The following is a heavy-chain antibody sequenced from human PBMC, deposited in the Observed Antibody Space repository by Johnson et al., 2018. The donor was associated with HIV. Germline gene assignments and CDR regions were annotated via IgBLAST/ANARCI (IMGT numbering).Heavy chain of an antibody. CDR2: ISGTGGST. V-gene: IGHV3-23*04. D-gene: IGHD6-19*01. CDR1: GFTFRSYA. Sequence: VQLVESGGGVVQPGRSLRLSCAASGFTFRSYAMSWVRQAPGTGLEWVSAISGTGGSTYYADSVKGRFTISRDNSMNTLYLQMNSLRVEDTAVYYCARAIDQGYSSGWSSDVYDIWGQGTIVTVSA. CDR3: ARAIDQGYSSGWSSDVYDI. J-gene: IGHJ3*02.